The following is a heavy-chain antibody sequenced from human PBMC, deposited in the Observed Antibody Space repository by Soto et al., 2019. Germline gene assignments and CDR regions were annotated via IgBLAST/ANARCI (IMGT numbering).Heavy chain of an antibody. V-gene: IGHV3-30-3*01. CDR2: ISYDGSNK. CDR1: GFTFSSYW. D-gene: IGHD6-13*01. J-gene: IGHJ6*02. Sequence: PGGSLRLSCAASGFTFSSYWMSWVRQAPGKGLEWVAVISYDGSNKYYADSVKGRFTISRDNSKNTLYLQMNSLRAEDTAVYYCARDPIAAHGYYYYYGMDVWGQGTTVTVSS. CDR3: ARDPIAAHGYYYYYGMDV.